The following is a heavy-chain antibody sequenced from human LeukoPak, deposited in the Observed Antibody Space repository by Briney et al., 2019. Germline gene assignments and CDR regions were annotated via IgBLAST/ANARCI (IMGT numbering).Heavy chain of an antibody. CDR1: GFTFSSYE. CDR3: ARGLGMAAASWFDP. Sequence: GGSLRLSCAASGFTFSSYEMNWVRQAPGKGLEWVPYISSSGSTIYYADSVKGRFTISRDNAKNSLYLQMNSLRAEDTAVYYCARGLGMAAASWFDPWGQGTQVTVSS. D-gene: IGHD6-13*01. CDR2: ISSSGSTI. V-gene: IGHV3-48*03. J-gene: IGHJ5*02.